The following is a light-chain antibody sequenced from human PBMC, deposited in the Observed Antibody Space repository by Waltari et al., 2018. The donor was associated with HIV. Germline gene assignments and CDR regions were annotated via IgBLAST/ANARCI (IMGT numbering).Light chain of an antibody. CDR3: SSYTSSSTLV. V-gene: IGLV2-14*01. Sequence: QSALTQPASVSGSPGQSITISCTGTSSDVGVYNYVSWYQQHPGKAPKLMIYEVSNRTSGVSSRFFGSKSGNTASLTISGLQAEDEADYYCSSYTSSSTLVFGGGTKLTVL. CDR1: SSDVGVYNY. J-gene: IGLJ2*01. CDR2: EVS.